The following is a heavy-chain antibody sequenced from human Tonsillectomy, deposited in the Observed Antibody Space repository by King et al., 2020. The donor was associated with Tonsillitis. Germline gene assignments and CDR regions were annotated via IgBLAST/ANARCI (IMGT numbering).Heavy chain of an antibody. V-gene: IGHV4-59*01. D-gene: IGHD6-13*01. CDR1: GGSISSYY. CDR3: ARVHSSTYWYFDL. CDR2: IYYSGST. Sequence: QLQESGPGLVKSSETLSLTCTVSGGSISSYYWSWIRQPPGKGLEWIAYIYYSGSTDYDPSLKSRVPISIDTSKNQFSLKLSSVTAADTAVYYCARVHSSTYWYFDLWGRGTLVTVSS. J-gene: IGHJ2*01.